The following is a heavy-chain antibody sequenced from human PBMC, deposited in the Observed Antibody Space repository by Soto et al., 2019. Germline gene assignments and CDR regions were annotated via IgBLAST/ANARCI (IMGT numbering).Heavy chain of an antibody. CDR1: GFTLSNYA. CDR3: TRVGQDIAGYDWDNWFDP. J-gene: IGHJ5*02. CDR2: ITGSGGST. V-gene: IGHV3-23*01. D-gene: IGHD5-12*01. Sequence: PGGSLRLCCVASGFTLSNYAMSWVRQAPGKGLEWVSAITGSGGSTYYADSVKGRFTISRDNSESTVSLHMNSLRAEDTAVYYCTRVGQDIAGYDWDNWFDPWGQGTLVTVSS.